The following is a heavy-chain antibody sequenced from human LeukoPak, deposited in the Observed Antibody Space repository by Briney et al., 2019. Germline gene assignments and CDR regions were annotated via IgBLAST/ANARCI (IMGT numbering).Heavy chain of an antibody. Sequence: GGSLRLSCAASGFTFSSYSMNWVRQAPGKGLEWVSSISSSSSYIYYADSVKGRFTISRDNAKNSLYLQMNSLRAEDTAVYYCATSIVREYYFDYWGQGTLVTVSS. CDR2: ISSSSSYI. CDR3: ATSIVREYYFDY. D-gene: IGHD1-26*01. CDR1: GFTFSSYS. V-gene: IGHV3-21*01. J-gene: IGHJ4*02.